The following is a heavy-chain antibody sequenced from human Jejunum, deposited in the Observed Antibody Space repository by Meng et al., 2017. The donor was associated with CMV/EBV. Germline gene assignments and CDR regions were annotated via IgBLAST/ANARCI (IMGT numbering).Heavy chain of an antibody. V-gene: IGHV3-53*01. CDR2: IHGAATT. Sequence: LKIHGAASGVTVSSDFMRWVRQAPGEGLESVSLIHGAATTHYPDSVKGRFRISRDNSKNTVYLQMNSLRVDDTAVYYCARGRGAHWGQGTLVTVSS. CDR3: ARGRGAH. J-gene: IGHJ4*02. CDR1: GVTVSSDF. D-gene: IGHD3-10*01.